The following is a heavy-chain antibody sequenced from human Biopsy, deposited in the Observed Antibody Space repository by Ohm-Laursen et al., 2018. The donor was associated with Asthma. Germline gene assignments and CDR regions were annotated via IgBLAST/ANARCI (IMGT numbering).Heavy chain of an antibody. J-gene: IGHJ6*02. V-gene: IGHV1-18*01. CDR1: GHTFNSAG. CDR3: ARAVDYSHYYGIDV. Sequence: GASVKVSCNASGHTFNSAGITWARQAPGQGLEWMGWISVYNGNTKVAQKLQDRVTMITDTSTSTAYMELRSLRSDDTAVYFCARAVDYSHYYGIDVWGQGTTVTVS. D-gene: IGHD3-10*01. CDR2: ISVYNGNT.